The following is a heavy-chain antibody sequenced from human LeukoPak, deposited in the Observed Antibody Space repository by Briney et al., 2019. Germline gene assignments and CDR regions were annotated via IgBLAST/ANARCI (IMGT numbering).Heavy chain of an antibody. D-gene: IGHD3-22*01. CDR2: IKSDGSST. CDR1: GFTFRDHW. J-gene: IGHJ4*02. V-gene: IGHV3-74*01. CDR3: ARIKNYYDSSGYLSSLDY. Sequence: GGSLRLSCVASGFTFRDHWMHWVRQPPGQGLVWVSRIKSDGSSTTYADSVKGRFTVSRGNAKNTLYLQMNGLRAEGTAVYYCARIKNYYDSSGYLSSLDYWGQGTLVTVSS.